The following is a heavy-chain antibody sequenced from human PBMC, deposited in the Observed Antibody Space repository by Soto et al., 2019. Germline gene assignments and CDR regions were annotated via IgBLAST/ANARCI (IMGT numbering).Heavy chain of an antibody. J-gene: IGHJ6*02. CDR1: GFTVSSNY. V-gene: IGHV3-53*01. Sequence: EVQLVESGGGLIQPGGSLRLSCAASGFTVSSNYMSWVRQAPGKGLEWVSVICGDGATYYADPVKGRFTISRDTSKNTLFLKMNRLRAEDTAVYYCARDPKGFWSGSSYYYYGMDVWGQGTTVTVSS. CDR2: ICGDGAT. D-gene: IGHD3-3*01. CDR3: ARDPKGFWSGSSYYYYGMDV.